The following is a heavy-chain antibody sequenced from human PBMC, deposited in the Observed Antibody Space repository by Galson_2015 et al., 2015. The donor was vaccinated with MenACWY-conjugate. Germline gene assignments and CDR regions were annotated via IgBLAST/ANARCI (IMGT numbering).Heavy chain of an antibody. CDR2: INSDGSST. J-gene: IGHJ5*02. CDR3: AQYCSSTSCYAGKGA. V-gene: IGHV3-74*01. D-gene: IGHD2-2*01. Sequence: SLRLSCAASGFTFSSYWVHWVRHAPGKGLVWVSRINSDGSSTSYADSVKGRFTISRDNAKNTLYLQMNSLRAEDTAVYYCAQYCSSTSCYAGKGAWGQGTLVTVSS. CDR1: GFTFSSYW.